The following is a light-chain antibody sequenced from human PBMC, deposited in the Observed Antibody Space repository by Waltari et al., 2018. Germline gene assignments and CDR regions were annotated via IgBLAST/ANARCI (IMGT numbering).Light chain of an antibody. J-gene: IGLJ2*01. Sequence: SYELTQTPSMPVSPGQTANITCSGDKLGDKYACWYQQKPRQSPVLVIYQVSKRPSGIPERLCGSSAGNTVTLTISGTQAMDEADYYCQAWDSRTLIFGGGTKLTVL. CDR1: KLGDKY. V-gene: IGLV3-1*01. CDR2: QVS. CDR3: QAWDSRTLI.